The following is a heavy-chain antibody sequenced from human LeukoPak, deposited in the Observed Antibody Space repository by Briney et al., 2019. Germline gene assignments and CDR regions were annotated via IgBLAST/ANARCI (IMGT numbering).Heavy chain of an antibody. J-gene: IGHJ4*02. Sequence: SETRSLTCAVYGGSFSVYYWSWIRQPPGKGLEWIGEINHGGSTNYNPSLKGRVTISGDTSKTQCSLKMSSVTAADTAVYYCARGRSGGHSRVFDYWGQGTLVTVSS. CDR2: INHGGST. V-gene: IGHV4-34*01. CDR1: GGSFSVYY. CDR3: ARGRSGGHSRVFDY. D-gene: IGHD4-23*01.